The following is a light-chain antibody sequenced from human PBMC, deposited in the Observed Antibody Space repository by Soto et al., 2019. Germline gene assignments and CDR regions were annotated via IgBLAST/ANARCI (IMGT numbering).Light chain of an antibody. CDR2: DAS. CDR3: QQYNSYSWT. J-gene: IGKJ1*01. CDR1: QSSSSW. Sequence: DMQMTQSPSTLSASVGDRVTITGRASQSSSSWLAWYQQKPGKAPKLLIYDASSLESGVPSRFSGSGSGTEFTLTISSLQPDDFATYYCQQYNSYSWTFGQGTKVEIK. V-gene: IGKV1-5*01.